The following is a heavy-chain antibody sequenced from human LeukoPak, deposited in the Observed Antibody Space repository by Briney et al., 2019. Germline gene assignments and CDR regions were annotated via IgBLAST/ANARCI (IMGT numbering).Heavy chain of an antibody. V-gene: IGHV3-23*01. J-gene: IGHJ4*02. D-gene: IGHD6-19*01. Sequence: PGGSLRLSCAASGFTFTTYAMSWVRQAPGKGLEWVSANSRAGSTYYADSVKSRFTISRDNSKNTLYLQMNSLRAEDTAVYYCARDLYAVAGTNYWGQGTLVTVSS. CDR3: ARDLYAVAGTNY. CDR2: NSRAGST. CDR1: GFTFTTYA.